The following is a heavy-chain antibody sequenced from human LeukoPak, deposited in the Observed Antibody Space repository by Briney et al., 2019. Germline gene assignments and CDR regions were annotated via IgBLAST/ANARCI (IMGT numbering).Heavy chain of an antibody. J-gene: IGHJ4*02. D-gene: IGHD5-12*01. Sequence: PGGSLRLSCAASGFTFSSYGMHWVRQAPGKGLEWVAVISYDGSNKYYADSVKGLFTISRDNSKNTLYLQMNSLRAEDTAVYYCAKGDRDGYFGSTLDYWGQGTLVTVSS. V-gene: IGHV3-30*18. CDR3: AKGDRDGYFGSTLDY. CDR2: ISYDGSNK. CDR1: GFTFSSYG.